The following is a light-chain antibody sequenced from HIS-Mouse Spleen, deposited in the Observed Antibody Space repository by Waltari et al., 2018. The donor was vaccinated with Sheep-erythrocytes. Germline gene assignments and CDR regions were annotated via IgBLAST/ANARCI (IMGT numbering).Light chain of an antibody. J-gene: IGLJ3*02. V-gene: IGLV2-11*01. CDR1: SSYVGGYNY. CDR3: CSYAVSYTLV. CDR2: DVS. Sequence: QSALTQPRSVSGSPGQSVTISCTGTSSYVGGYNYVSWYQQHPGKAPKLMIYDVSQRPSGVPALFSASKSGNTASLTISGLQAEAEADYYCCSYAVSYTLVFGGGTKLTVL.